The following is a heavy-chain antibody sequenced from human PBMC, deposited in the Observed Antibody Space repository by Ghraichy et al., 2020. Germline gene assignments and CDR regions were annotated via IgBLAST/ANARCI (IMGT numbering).Heavy chain of an antibody. CDR1: GGSVSSGSYY. Sequence: SETLSLTCTVSGGSVSSGSYYWSWIRQPPGKGLEWIGYIYYSGSTNYNPSLKSRVTVSVDTSKDQFSLKLSSVTAADTAVYYCARAADYYDSNSGHFFLYWGQGTLVTVSS. CDR2: IYYSGST. CDR3: ARAADYYDSNSGHFFLY. J-gene: IGHJ4*02. D-gene: IGHD3-9*01. V-gene: IGHV4-61*01.